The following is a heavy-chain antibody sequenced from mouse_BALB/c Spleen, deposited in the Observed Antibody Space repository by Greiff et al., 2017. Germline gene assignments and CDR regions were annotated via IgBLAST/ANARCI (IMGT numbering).Heavy chain of an antibody. CDR2: IYPSDSYT. J-gene: IGHJ4*01. V-gene: IGHV1-69*02. CDR3: TVGEDYAMDY. CDR1: GYTFTSYW. D-gene: IGHD1-1*01. Sequence: QVQLQQPGAELVRPGASVKLSCKASGYTFTSYWINWVKQRPGQGLEWIGNIYPSDSYTNYNQKFKDKATLTVDKSSSTAYMQLSSPTSEDSAVYYCTVGEDYAMDYWGRGTSVTVSS.